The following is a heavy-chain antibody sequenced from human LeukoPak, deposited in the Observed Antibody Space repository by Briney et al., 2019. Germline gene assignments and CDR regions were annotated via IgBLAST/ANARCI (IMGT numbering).Heavy chain of an antibody. V-gene: IGHV3-30*04. CDR2: ISYDGSNK. J-gene: IGHJ4*02. D-gene: IGHD3-22*01. Sequence: PGGSLRLSCAASGFTFSSYAMHWVRQAPGKGLEWVAVISYDGSNKYYADSVKGRFTISRDNSKDTLYLQMSSLRAEDTAVYYCAKDRDYYDSNGLDYWGQGTLVTVSS. CDR3: AKDRDYYDSNGLDY. CDR1: GFTFSSYA.